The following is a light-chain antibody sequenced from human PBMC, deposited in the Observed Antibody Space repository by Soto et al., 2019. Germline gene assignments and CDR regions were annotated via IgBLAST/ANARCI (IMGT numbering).Light chain of an antibody. Sequence: EIVLTQSPGTLPLSPGDRATLSCRASQSVSISYLAWYQQKLGQAPRLLIYDASNRATGIPARFSGSGSGTDFTLTISSLEPEDFAVYYCQQRSNWLWTFGQGTKVDIK. CDR2: DAS. V-gene: IGKV3D-20*02. CDR3: QQRSNWLWT. J-gene: IGKJ1*01. CDR1: QSVSISY.